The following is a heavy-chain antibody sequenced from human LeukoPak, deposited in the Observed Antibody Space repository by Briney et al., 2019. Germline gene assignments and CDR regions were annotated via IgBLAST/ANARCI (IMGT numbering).Heavy chain of an antibody. CDR1: GGTFSSYA. D-gene: IGHD6-13*01. CDR2: IIPIVGIS. V-gene: IGHV1-69*04. Sequence: SVKVSCKASGGTFSSYAISWVRQAPGQGLEWMGRIIPIVGISNYAQKFQGRVTITADKSTRTAYMELSSLRSEDTALYYCTSGIPAAGTGAFDIWGQGTMVTVSS. J-gene: IGHJ3*02. CDR3: TSGIPAAGTGAFDI.